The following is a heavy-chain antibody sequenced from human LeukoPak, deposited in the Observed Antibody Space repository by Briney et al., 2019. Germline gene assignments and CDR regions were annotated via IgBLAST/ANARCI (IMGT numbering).Heavy chain of an antibody. D-gene: IGHD3-10*02. CDR2: ISGSGDST. J-gene: IGHJ4*02. CDR1: GFTFSSYA. Sequence: PGGSLRLSCAASGFTFSSYAMSWVRQAPGKGLEWVSAISGSGDSTYYADSVKGRFTISRDNSKNTLYLQMNSLRAEDTAVYYCAKDHVLAPWTPFDYWGQGTLVTVSS. V-gene: IGHV3-23*01. CDR3: AKDHVLAPWTPFDY.